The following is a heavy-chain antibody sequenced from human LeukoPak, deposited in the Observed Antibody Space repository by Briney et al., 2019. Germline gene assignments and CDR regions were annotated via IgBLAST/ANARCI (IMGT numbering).Heavy chain of an antibody. Sequence: GGPLRLSCAASGFTFDDYAMHWVRQAPGKGLEWVSGISWNSGSIGYADSVKGRFTISRDNAKNSLYLQMNSLRAEDMALYYCAKDSGSYPRHFDYWGQGTLVTVSS. CDR2: ISWNSGSI. V-gene: IGHV3-9*03. CDR3: AKDSGSYPRHFDY. CDR1: GFTFDDYA. J-gene: IGHJ4*02. D-gene: IGHD1-26*01.